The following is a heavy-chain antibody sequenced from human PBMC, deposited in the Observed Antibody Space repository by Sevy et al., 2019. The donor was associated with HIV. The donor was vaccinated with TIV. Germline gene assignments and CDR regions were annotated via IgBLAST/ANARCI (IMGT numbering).Heavy chain of an antibody. V-gene: IGHV3-23*01. CDR3: AKEGGGYYYDSSGLFDY. CDR1: GFTFSSYA. CDR2: ISGSGYLT. D-gene: IGHD3-22*01. Sequence: GGSLRLSCAASGFTFSSYAMSWVRQAPGKGLEWVSAISGSGYLTYYTDSAKGRFTISRDNSKNTLYLQMNSLRAEDTAVYYCAKEGGGYYYDSSGLFDYWGQGTLVTVSS. J-gene: IGHJ4*02.